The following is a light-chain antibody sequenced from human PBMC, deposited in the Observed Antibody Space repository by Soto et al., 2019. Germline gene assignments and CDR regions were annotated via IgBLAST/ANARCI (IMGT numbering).Light chain of an antibody. V-gene: IGKV4-1*01. Sequence: DIVMTQSPDSLAVSLGARATINCKSSQSVLYSSNNKNYLAWYQQRPGQPPKLLIYWASTRESGVPERFSGSESGTDFTLTNTSLQAEDGAVYYGQQDESTPPTFGQGTKLEIK. J-gene: IGKJ2*01. CDR3: QQDESTPPT. CDR1: QSVLYSSNNKNY. CDR2: WAS.